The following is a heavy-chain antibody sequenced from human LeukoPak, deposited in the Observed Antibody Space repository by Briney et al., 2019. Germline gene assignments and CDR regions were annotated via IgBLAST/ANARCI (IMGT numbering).Heavy chain of an antibody. CDR3: ARKRYDSSGYVDY. V-gene: IGHV3-30*04. J-gene: IGHJ4*02. CDR2: MSFDGSEK. D-gene: IGHD3-22*01. Sequence: GGSLRLSRAASGFTFNYYAMNWVRQAPGKGLEWVAFMSFDGSEKYYADSVKGRFTISRDNSKNTLYLQMNSLRAEDTAIYYCARKRYDSSGYVDYWGQGTLVTVSS. CDR1: GFTFNYYA.